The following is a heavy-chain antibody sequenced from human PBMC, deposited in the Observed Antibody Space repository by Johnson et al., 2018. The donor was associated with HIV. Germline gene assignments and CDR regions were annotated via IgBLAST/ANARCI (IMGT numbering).Heavy chain of an antibody. J-gene: IGHJ3*02. Sequence: QMLLVESGGGVVQPGGSLRLSCAASGFTFSSYGMHWVRQAPGKGLEWVAFIRYDGSNKYYADSVKGRFTISRDNSKNTLYLQMNSLRAEDTAVYYCARGLRDSSGHPFAFDIWGQGTTVTVSS. V-gene: IGHV3-30*02. D-gene: IGHD3-22*01. CDR1: GFTFSSYG. CDR3: ARGLRDSSGHPFAFDI. CDR2: IRYDGSNK.